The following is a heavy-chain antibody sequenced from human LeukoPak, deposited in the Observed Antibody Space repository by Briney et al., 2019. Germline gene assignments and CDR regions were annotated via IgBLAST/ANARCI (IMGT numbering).Heavy chain of an antibody. J-gene: IGHJ4*02. V-gene: IGHV4-39*01. CDR3: ARLGNYYGSGTYWDS. D-gene: IGHD3-10*01. CDR1: GGSISSSSYY. CDR2: IYYSGTT. Sequence: PSETLSLTCTVSGGSISSSSYYWGWIRQPPGKGLEWIGSIYYSGTTYYNPSLKSRFTISVDTSKNQFSLKLSSVTAADTAVYYCARLGNYYGSGTYWDSWGQGTLVTVSS.